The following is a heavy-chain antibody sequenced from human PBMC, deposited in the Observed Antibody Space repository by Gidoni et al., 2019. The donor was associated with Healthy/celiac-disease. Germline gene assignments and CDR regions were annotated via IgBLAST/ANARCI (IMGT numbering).Heavy chain of an antibody. J-gene: IGHJ2*01. CDR1: GFPFLSYG. V-gene: IGHV3-30*18. CDR3: AKDGLLGDLYWYFDL. D-gene: IGHD1-26*01. CDR2: ISYDGSNK. Sequence: QVQLVESGGGVVQPGRSLRLSCAASGFPFLSYGMHWVRQAPGKGLEWVAVISYDGSNKYYADSVKGRFTISRDNSKNTLYLQMNSLRAEDTAVYYCAKDGLLGDLYWYFDLWGRGTLVTVSS.